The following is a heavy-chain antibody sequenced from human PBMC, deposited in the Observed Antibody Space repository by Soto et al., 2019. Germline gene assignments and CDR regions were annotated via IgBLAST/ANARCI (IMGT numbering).Heavy chain of an antibody. Sequence: LSCAASGFTFSSYWMTWVRQAQGKGLEGVANIKQDGSEKYYVDSVRGRFTMSRDNAKNSLYLQMNSLRAEDTAVYYCARVVGATLMDFDYWGQGALVTVSS. CDR2: IKQDGSEK. CDR1: GFTFSSYW. CDR3: ARVVGATLMDFDY. D-gene: IGHD1-26*01. V-gene: IGHV3-7*01. J-gene: IGHJ4*02.